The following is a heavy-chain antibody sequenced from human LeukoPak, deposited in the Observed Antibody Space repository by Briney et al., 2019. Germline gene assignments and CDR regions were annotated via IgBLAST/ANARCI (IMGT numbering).Heavy chain of an antibody. V-gene: IGHV4-4*07. D-gene: IGHD3-3*01. CDR3: ARGTYTIFGVVIPPDV. Sequence: SETLSLTCTVSGGSISSYYWSWIRQPAGKGLEWIGRIYTSGSTYYNPSLKSRVTMSVDTSKNQFSLKLSSVTAADTAVYYCARGTYTIFGVVIPPDVWGQGTTVTVSS. CDR1: GGSISSYY. CDR2: IYTSGST. J-gene: IGHJ6*02.